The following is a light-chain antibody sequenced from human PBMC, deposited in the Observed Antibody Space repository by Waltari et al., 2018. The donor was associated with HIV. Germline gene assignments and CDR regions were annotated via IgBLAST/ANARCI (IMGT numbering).Light chain of an antibody. CDR2: GAS. Sequence: EIVLPQSQGTLSLSPGEGVTLPSRASQSVNKDYLAWYQQKPGQPPRLLIYGASSRATDIPDRFFGSGSATDYTLTITRLEPEDFAVYYCQQYGSTPPITFGQGTRLEIK. V-gene: IGKV3-20*01. CDR3: QQYGSTPPIT. CDR1: QSVNKDY. J-gene: IGKJ5*01.